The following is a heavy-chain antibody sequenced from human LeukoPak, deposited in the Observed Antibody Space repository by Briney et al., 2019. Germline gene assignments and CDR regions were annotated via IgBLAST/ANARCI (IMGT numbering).Heavy chain of an antibody. D-gene: IGHD1-14*01. CDR1: GFTFSSYE. V-gene: IGHV3-23*01. J-gene: IGHJ5*02. CDR3: SRNPTAYNYFDP. CDR2: ITGSGDGT. Sequence: GGSLRLSCAASGFTFSSYEMNWVRQAPGKGLEWVSSITGSGDGTSAADSVTGRFSISRDNSKSTLYLQMNSLRAEDTAVYFCSRNPTAYNYFDPWGQGTLVTVSS.